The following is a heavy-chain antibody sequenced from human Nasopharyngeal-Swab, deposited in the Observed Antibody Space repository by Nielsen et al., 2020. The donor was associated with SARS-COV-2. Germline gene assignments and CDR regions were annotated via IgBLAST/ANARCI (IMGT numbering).Heavy chain of an antibody. D-gene: IGHD6-19*01. V-gene: IGHV3-64D*06. CDR2: ISRNGGST. J-gene: IGHJ6*02. CDR1: GCTFSSYA. Sequence: GEALKISGSASGCTFSSYAMHGVRQAPGKGLEEVSAISRNGGSTYYADSVKGRFTITRDNSKNTLYLQMSSLRAEDTAVYYCVKAGLGFRIAAAETGIAVAGTVGGYGMDVWGQGTTVTVSS. CDR3: VKAGLGFRIAAAETGIAVAGTVGGYGMDV.